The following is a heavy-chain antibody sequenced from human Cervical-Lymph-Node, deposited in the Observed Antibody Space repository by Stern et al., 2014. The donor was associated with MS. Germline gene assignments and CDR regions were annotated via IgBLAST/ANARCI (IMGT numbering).Heavy chain of an antibody. D-gene: IGHD4-23*01. Sequence: VQLVESGAEVKKPGESLKISCKASGYMIASHWIGWVRQMPGKGLEWIGILAPIDFKTIHSQSVPGQFPISDDTATRTAYPRWSSLKASDTAMYYCARVNGGNSDWFDPWGQGTLVTVSS. V-gene: IGHV5-51*01. J-gene: IGHJ5*02. CDR1: GYMIASHW. CDR3: ARVNGGNSDWFDP. CDR2: LAPIDFKT.